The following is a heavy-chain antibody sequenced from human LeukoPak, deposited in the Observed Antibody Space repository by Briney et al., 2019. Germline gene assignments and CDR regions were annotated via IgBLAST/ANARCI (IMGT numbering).Heavy chain of an antibody. CDR3: ARVNYDFWSGYSTGFDP. J-gene: IGHJ5*02. CDR1: GFTFSSYW. D-gene: IGHD3-3*01. CDR2: IKQDGSEK. Sequence: PGGSLRLSCAASGFTFSSYWMSWVRQAPGKGLEWVANIKQDGSEKYYADSVKGRFAISRDNAKNSLYLQMNSLRAEDTAVYYCARVNYDFWSGYSTGFDPWGQGTLVTVSS. V-gene: IGHV3-7*01.